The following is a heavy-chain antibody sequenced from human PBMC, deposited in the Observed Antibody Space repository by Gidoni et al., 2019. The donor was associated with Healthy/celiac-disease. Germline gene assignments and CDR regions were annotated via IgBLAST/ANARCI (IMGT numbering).Heavy chain of an antibody. CDR1: GFPFSSYW. V-gene: IGHV3-7*04. CDR2: IKQDGSEK. Sequence: EVQLVESGGGLVQPGGSLRLSCAASGFPFSSYWMSWVRQAPGKGLEWVANIKQDGSEKYYVDSVKGRFTISRDNAKNSLYLQMNSLRAEDTAVYYCAREGVEDLTRITIFGVVIINAHFDYWGQGTLVTVSS. CDR3: AREGVEDLTRITIFGVVIINAHFDY. J-gene: IGHJ4*02. D-gene: IGHD3-3*01.